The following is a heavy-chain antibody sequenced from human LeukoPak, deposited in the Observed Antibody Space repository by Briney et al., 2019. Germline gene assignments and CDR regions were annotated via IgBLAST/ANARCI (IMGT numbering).Heavy chain of an antibody. D-gene: IGHD2-2*01. Sequence: GGSLRLSCAASGFTFSLYAMNWVRQAPGKGLEWVSYIDSGSDDIHYADSVRGRFTISRDNAKNTLYLQMKSLRAEDTAVYYCARDMHQPSLIDYWGQGTLVTVSS. CDR1: GFTFSLYA. J-gene: IGHJ4*02. CDR3: ARDMHQPSLIDY. CDR2: IDSGSDDI. V-gene: IGHV3-21*05.